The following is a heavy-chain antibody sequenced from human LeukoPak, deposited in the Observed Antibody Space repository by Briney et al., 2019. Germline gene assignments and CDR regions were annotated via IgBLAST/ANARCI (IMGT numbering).Heavy chain of an antibody. V-gene: IGHV3-15*01. J-gene: IGHJ4*02. CDR2: IKSKTDGGTT. CDR3: TTSAYSYGYIY. CDR1: GFTFSNAW. Sequence: GGSLRLSCAASGFTFSNAWMSWVRQAPGKGLEWVGRIKSKTDGGTTHYAAPVKGRFTISRDDSKNTLYLQMNSLKTEDTAVYYCTTSAYSYGYIYWGQGTLVTVSS. D-gene: IGHD5-18*01.